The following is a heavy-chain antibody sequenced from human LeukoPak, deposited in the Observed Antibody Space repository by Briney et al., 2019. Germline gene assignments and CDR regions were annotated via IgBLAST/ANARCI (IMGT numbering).Heavy chain of an antibody. J-gene: IGHJ3*02. CDR2: IYYSGST. Sequence: PSETLSLTCAVSGGSISSGGYSWSWIRQPPGKGLEWIGYIYYSGSTNYNPSLKSRVTISVDTSKNQFSLKLSSVTAADTAVYYCARHKEMATWYDAFDIWGQGTKVTVSS. CDR3: ARHKEMATWYDAFDI. V-gene: IGHV4-61*08. CDR1: GGSISSGGYS. D-gene: IGHD5-24*01.